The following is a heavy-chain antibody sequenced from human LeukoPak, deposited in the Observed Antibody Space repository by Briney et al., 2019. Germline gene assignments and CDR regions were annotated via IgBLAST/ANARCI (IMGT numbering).Heavy chain of an antibody. CDR2: ISSSSSYI. Sequence: GGSLRLSCAASGFTFSTYTMNWVSQAPGKGLEWVSTISSSSSYIYYGDSVKGRFTISRDNTENSLYLQINSLRAEDTAFYYCARVAVGGNWFDTWGQGTLVTVSS. CDR1: GFTFSTYT. J-gene: IGHJ5*02. D-gene: IGHD6-19*01. CDR3: ARVAVGGNWFDT. V-gene: IGHV3-21*04.